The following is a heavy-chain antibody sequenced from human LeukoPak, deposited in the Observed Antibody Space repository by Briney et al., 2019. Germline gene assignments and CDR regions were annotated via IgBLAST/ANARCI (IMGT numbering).Heavy chain of an antibody. V-gene: IGHV3-53*01. J-gene: IGHJ4*02. D-gene: IGHD3-22*01. CDR1: GFTVSSNY. CDR3: ASPKTYDSSGYYYSY. Sequence: GGSLRLSCAASGFTVSSNYTSWVGQAPGKGLEWVTVIYSGGSTYYADSVKGRFTISRDNSKNTLYLQMNSLRAEDTAVYYCASPKTYDSSGYYYSYWGQGSLVTVSS. CDR2: IYSGGST.